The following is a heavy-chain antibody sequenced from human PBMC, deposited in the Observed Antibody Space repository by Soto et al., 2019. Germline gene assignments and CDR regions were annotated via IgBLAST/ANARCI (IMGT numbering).Heavy chain of an antibody. CDR1: GFPFSSCS. V-gene: IGHV3-21*01. CDR2: ISSTSSYI. Sequence: GSLRLSCAASGFPFSSCSMNWVRQAPGKGLEWVSFISSTSSYIYYADSVKGRFTISRDNAKNSLYLQMNSLRAEDTAVYYCARDPDYYDSSGYYSIDYWGQGTLVTVSS. D-gene: IGHD3-22*01. CDR3: ARDPDYYDSSGYYSIDY. J-gene: IGHJ4*02.